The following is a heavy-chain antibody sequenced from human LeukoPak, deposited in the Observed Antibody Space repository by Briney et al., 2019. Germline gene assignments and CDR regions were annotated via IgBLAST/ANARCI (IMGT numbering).Heavy chain of an antibody. J-gene: IGHJ5*02. V-gene: IGHV4-39*01. Sequence: PSETLSLTCTVSGGSISSSSYYWGWIRQPPGKGLEWIGTIYYSGSTYYNPSLKSRVTISVDTSKNQFSLKLSSVTAADTAVYYCARNGQGLTVAPDPWGQGTLSPSPQ. CDR1: GGSISSSSYY. CDR3: ARNGQGLTVAPDP. D-gene: IGHD2-8*01. CDR2: IYYSGST.